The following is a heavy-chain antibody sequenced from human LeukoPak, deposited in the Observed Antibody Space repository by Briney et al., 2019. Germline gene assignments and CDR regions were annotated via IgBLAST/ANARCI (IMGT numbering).Heavy chain of an antibody. CDR2: KNHNSGNT. CDR1: GYTFTSYD. CDR3: ATADVYYDFWSGRLDP. Sequence: ASVKVSCKASGYTFTSYDINWVRQATGQGLEWMGWKNHNSGNTGYAQKFQGRVNMTRNTSISTAYMELSSLRSEDTAVYYCATADVYYDFWSGRLDPWGQGTLVTVSS. J-gene: IGHJ5*02. D-gene: IGHD3-3*01. V-gene: IGHV1-8*01.